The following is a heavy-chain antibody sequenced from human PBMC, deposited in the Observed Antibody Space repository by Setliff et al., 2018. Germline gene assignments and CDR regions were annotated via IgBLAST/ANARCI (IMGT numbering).Heavy chain of an antibody. D-gene: IGHD5-12*01. CDR2: ISVYNGDT. J-gene: IGHJ4*02. Sequence: GASVKVSCKASGYTFRNYAFAWVRQAPGQGLEWVGWISVYNGDTNYAQKFQGRVTLTTDTSTSTAYMELRSLTSDDSAFYYCARAPSVELATIRTNSWFTYWGQGTLVTVSS. CDR1: GYTFRNYA. V-gene: IGHV1-18*01. CDR3: ARAPSVELATIRTNSWFTY.